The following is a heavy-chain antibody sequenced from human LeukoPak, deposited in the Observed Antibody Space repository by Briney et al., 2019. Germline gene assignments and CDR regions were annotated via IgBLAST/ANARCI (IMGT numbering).Heavy chain of an antibody. D-gene: IGHD2-2*01. CDR3: ARESVGIVVVPAAKGSGFDP. CDR1: GGSISSYY. J-gene: IGHJ5*02. CDR2: IYTSGST. Sequence: SETLSLTCTVSGGSISSYYWSWIRQPAGKGLEWIGRIYTSGSTNYNPSLKSRVTMSADTSKNQFSLKLSSVTAADTAVYYCARESVGIVVVPAAKGSGFDPWGQGTLVTVSS. V-gene: IGHV4-4*07.